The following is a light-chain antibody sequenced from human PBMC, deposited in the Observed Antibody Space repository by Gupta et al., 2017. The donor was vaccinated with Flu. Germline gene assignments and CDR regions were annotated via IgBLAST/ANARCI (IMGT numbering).Light chain of an antibody. CDR2: DAS. CDR3: QQRSNQPPIT. CDR1: QRVSSY. V-gene: IGKV3-11*01. Sequence: EILLTQSPATLSLSQGERATLACRASQRVSSYLARYQQKPGHAPRLLITDASNRATGIPARLSGSGSGTDFTLTISSIVAEDFAVYYYQQRSNQPPITFGQGTRLEIK. J-gene: IGKJ5*01.